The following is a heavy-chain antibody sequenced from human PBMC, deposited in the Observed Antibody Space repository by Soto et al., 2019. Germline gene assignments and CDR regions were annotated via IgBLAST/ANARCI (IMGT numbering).Heavy chain of an antibody. J-gene: IGHJ4*02. D-gene: IGHD2-21*01. CDR3: ARDRAYSFDS. V-gene: IGHV3-21*01. CDR2: ISGSSSYI. CDR1: RFTFSDYS. Sequence: PGGSLRLSCAASRFTFSDYSMNWVRQAPGKGLEWVSSISGSSSYIYYADSVKGRFTISRDNAKNSLYLQMNSLRAEDTAVYYCARDRAYSFDSWGQGTLVTVSS.